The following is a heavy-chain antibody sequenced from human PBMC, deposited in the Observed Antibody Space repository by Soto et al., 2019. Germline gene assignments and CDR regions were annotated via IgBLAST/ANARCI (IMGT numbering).Heavy chain of an antibody. CDR2: ISGSGGST. Sequence: EVQLLESGGGLVQPGGSLRLSCAASGFTFSSYAMSWVRQAPGKGLEWVSAISGSGGSTYYADSVKGRFTISRDNSKNTLDLQMNSLRAEDTAVYYCAKSSSGSYYNGDAFDIWGQGTMVTVSS. J-gene: IGHJ3*02. V-gene: IGHV3-23*01. D-gene: IGHD3-10*01. CDR3: AKSSSGSYYNGDAFDI. CDR1: GFTFSSYA.